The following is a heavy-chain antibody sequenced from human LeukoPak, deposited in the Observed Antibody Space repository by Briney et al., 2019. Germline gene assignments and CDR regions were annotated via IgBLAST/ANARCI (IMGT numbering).Heavy chain of an antibody. CDR1: GSTFSNAW. Sequence: GGSLRLSCAASGSTFSNAWMSWVRQAPGKGLEWVSSISASAAMTYYADSVKGRFTVSRDNSNNRLYLQMSGLTAADTAVYYCAKDRSIGTYYTFDHWGQGTLVTVSS. V-gene: IGHV3-23*01. CDR3: AKDRSIGTYYTFDH. CDR2: ISASAAMT. J-gene: IGHJ4*02. D-gene: IGHD3-10*01.